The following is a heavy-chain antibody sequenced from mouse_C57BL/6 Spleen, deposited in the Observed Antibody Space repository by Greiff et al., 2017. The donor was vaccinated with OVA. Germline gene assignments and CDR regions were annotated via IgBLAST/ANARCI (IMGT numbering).Heavy chain of an antibody. J-gene: IGHJ1*03. CDR3: ARPGSSHWYFDV. CDR2: INPSTGGT. D-gene: IGHD1-1*01. Sequence: VQLKQSGPELVKPGASVKISCKASGYSFTGYYMNWVKQSPEKSLEWIGEINPSTGGTTYNQKFKAKATLTVDKSSSTAYMQLKSLTSEDSAVYYCARPGSSHWYFDVWGTGTTVTVSS. CDR1: GYSFTGYY. V-gene: IGHV1-42*01.